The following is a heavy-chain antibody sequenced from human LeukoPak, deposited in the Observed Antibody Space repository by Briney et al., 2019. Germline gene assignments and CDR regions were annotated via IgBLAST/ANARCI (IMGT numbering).Heavy chain of an antibody. V-gene: IGHV3-23*01. J-gene: IGHJ4*02. CDR3: AKQMLLGYCSSTSCQYYFDY. CDR2: ISGSGGST. D-gene: IGHD2-2*01. CDR1: GFTFSSYA. Sequence: PGGSLRLSCAASGFTFSSYAMSWVRQAPGKGLEWVSAISGSGGSTYYADSVKGRSTISRDNSKNTLYLQMNSLRAEDTAVYYCAKQMLLGYCSSTSCQYYFDYWGQGTLVTVSS.